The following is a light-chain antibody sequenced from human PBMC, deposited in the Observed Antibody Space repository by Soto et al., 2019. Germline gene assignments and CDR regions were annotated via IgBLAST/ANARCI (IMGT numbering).Light chain of an antibody. CDR2: AAS. CDR1: QTISSW. Sequence: DIQMTQSPSTLSGSVGDRVTITFRASQTISSWLAWYQQKPGKAPKSLIYAASSLQSGVPSKFSGNASGTDFTLTISSLQPEDFTTYYCQQYNSYWTFGQGTEVDIK. J-gene: IGKJ1*01. CDR3: QQYNSYWT. V-gene: IGKV1-5*01.